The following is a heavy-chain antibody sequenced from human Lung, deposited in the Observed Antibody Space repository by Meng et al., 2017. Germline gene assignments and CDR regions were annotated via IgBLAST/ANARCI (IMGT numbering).Heavy chain of an antibody. V-gene: IGHV1-8*01. CDR2: MNPNRGNT. Sequence: QVQLVQSGAEVKKPGASVKLPCMASGYTFTSYDINWVRQATGQGLEWMGWMNPNRGNTGYAQKFQGRVTMTMNTSISTAYMELSSLRSEDTAVYYCARAIFALANSDYWGQGTLVTVSS. D-gene: IGHD3-3*01. CDR3: ARAIFALANSDY. CDR1: GYTFTSYD. J-gene: IGHJ4*02.